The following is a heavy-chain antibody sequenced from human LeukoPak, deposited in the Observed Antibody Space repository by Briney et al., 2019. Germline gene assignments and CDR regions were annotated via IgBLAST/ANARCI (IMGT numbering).Heavy chain of an antibody. CDR1: GFTLSRDT. V-gene: IGHV3-64D*06. Sequence: GGSLRLSCSASGFTLSRDTVHWVRQAPGKGLEYVSSITDNGGRTWYAGSVKGRFTISRDNSKNTVYLQMSSLRAEDTAVYYCVKDLSGTYSFDDWGQGTLVSVSS. CDR3: VKDLSGTYSFDD. CDR2: ITDNGGRT. J-gene: IGHJ4*02. D-gene: IGHD3-10*01.